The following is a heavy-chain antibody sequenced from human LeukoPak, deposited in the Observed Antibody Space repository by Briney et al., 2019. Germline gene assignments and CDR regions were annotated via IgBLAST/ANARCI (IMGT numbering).Heavy chain of an antibody. J-gene: IGHJ4*02. Sequence: SETLSLTCGVCGGSVSSSTYYWGWFRQPPGKGLEWVGSVYYTGYTYYNPSHKSRLTMSVDTSKNQFSLRLSSVTAADTAIYYCARHDYDSSGYRRDYYFDYWGQGTLVTVSS. CDR2: VYYTGYT. CDR3: ARHDYDSSGYRRDYYFDY. V-gene: IGHV4-39*01. D-gene: IGHD3-22*01. CDR1: GGSVSSSTYY.